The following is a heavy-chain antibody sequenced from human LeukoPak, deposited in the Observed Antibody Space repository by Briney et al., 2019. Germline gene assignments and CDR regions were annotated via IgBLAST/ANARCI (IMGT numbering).Heavy chain of an antibody. V-gene: IGHV3-74*01. D-gene: IGHD3-3*01. CDR1: GFTVSSNY. Sequence: GGSLRLSCAASGFTVSSNYMSWVRQAPGKGLVWVSRINSDGSSRSYADSVKGRFTISRDNAKNTLYLQMNSLRAEDTAVYYCARDYDFWSGFQSYWGQGTLVTVSS. CDR3: ARDYDFWSGFQSY. J-gene: IGHJ4*02. CDR2: INSDGSSR.